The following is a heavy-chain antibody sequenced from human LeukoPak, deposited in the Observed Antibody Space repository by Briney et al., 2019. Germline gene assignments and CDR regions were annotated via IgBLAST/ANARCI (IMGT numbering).Heavy chain of an antibody. CDR3: AKESPGLDY. J-gene: IGHJ4*02. Sequence: PGGSLRLSCAASGFTFRNYGMTWIRQAPGKGLQWVSAISGSTTSTYYADSVKGRFTISRDNSKNTLYLQMNSLRAEDTAVYYCAKESPGLDYWGQGTLVTVSS. CDR1: GFTFRNYG. V-gene: IGHV3-23*01. CDR2: ISGSTTST.